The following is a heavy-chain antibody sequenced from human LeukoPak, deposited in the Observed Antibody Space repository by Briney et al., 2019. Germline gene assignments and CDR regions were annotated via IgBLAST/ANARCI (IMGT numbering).Heavy chain of an antibody. CDR3: AREHPHSSGWFDY. Sequence: PGRSLRLSCAASGFTFSSYAMHWVRQAPGKGLEWVAVISYDGSNKYYADSVKGRFTISRDNSKNTLYLQMNSLRAEDTAVYYCAREHPHSSGWFDYWGQGTLVTVSS. CDR2: ISYDGSNK. CDR1: GFTFSSYA. D-gene: IGHD6-19*01. J-gene: IGHJ4*02. V-gene: IGHV3-30*01.